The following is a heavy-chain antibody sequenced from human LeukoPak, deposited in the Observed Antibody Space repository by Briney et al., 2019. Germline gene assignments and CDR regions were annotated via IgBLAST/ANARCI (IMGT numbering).Heavy chain of an antibody. J-gene: IGHJ3*02. Sequence: PSQTLSLTCTVSGGSISSGGYYWSWIRQHPGKGREWNGYSYYSGSIYYNPSLKSRVTISVDTSKNQFSLKLSSVTAADTAVYYCARDLGIAAYVAFDSWGQGTMVTASS. CDR2: SYYSGSI. D-gene: IGHD6-13*01. V-gene: IGHV4-31*03. CDR1: GGSISSGGYY. CDR3: ARDLGIAAYVAFDS.